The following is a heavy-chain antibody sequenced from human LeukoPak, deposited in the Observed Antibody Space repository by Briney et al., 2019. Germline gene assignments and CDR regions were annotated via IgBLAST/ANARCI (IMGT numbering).Heavy chain of an antibody. D-gene: IGHD5-24*01. CDR1: GFTVSSYG. Sequence: GGSLRLSCAASGFTVSSYGMSWVRQAPGKGLEWVSAISGSGGSTYYADSVKGRSTISRDKSKNTLYLQMNSLRAEDTAVYYCARGRMEMLLYYYYYMDVWGKGTTVTVSS. CDR2: ISGSGGST. V-gene: IGHV3-23*01. J-gene: IGHJ6*03. CDR3: ARGRMEMLLYYYYYMDV.